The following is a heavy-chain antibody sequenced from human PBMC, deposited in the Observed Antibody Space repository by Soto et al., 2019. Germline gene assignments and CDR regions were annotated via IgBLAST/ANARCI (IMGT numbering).Heavy chain of an antibody. CDR2: INWNSDNI. J-gene: IGHJ3*02. CDR3: AKDLYSNYGDAFDI. V-gene: IGHV3-9*01. Sequence: GGSLRLSCAAYGFTFGDYAMHWVRQAPGKGLEWVSGINWNSDNIVYADSVKGRFTISRDNAKNSLYLQMNSLRAEDTALYYCAKDLYSNYGDAFDIWGQGTMVTVSS. CDR1: GFTFGDYA. D-gene: IGHD4-4*01.